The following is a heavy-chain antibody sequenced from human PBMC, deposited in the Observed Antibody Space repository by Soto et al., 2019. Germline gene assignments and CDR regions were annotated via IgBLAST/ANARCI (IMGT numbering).Heavy chain of an antibody. CDR1: VGTFSRYA. V-gene: IGHV1-69*01. D-gene: IGHD2-15*01. CDR3: ARSQGGSSSLDIYYYYYYGMDV. J-gene: IGHJ6*02. CDR2: IIPIFGTA. Sequence: QVQLVQSWAEVKKPGSSVKVSCKAPVGTFSRYAISWVRQAPGQGLEWMGGIIPIFGTAKYAQKFQGRVTITADESTSTGYMELSSLRSEDTAVYYCARSQGGSSSLDIYYYYYYGMDVWGQGTTVTVSS.